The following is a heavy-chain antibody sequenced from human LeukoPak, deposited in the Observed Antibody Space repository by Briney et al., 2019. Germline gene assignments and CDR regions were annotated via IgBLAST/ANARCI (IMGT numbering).Heavy chain of an antibody. CDR1: GGTFSSYA. CDR3: ARSEYSSSRLFDY. V-gene: IGHV1-69*05. CDR2: IIPIFGTA. J-gene: IGHJ4*02. Sequence: GASVKVSCKASGGTFSSYAISWVRQAPGQGPEWMGGIIPIFGTANYAQKFQGRVTITTDESTSTAYMELSSLRSEDTAVYYCARSEYSSSRLFDYWGQGTLVTVSS. D-gene: IGHD6-6*01.